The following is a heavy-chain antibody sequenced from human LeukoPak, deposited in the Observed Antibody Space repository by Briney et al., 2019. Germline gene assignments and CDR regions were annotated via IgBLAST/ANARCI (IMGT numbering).Heavy chain of an antibody. D-gene: IGHD3-3*01. CDR3: ARAAHQYDFWSGYSTWYFDY. Sequence: SETLSLTCTVSGGSISSYYWSWIRQPPGKGLEWIGYIYYSGSTNYNPSLKSRVTISVDTSKNQFSLKLSSVTAADTAVYYCARAAHQYDFWSGYSTWYFDYWGQGTLVTASS. CDR2: IYYSGST. CDR1: GGSISSYY. V-gene: IGHV4-59*01. J-gene: IGHJ4*02.